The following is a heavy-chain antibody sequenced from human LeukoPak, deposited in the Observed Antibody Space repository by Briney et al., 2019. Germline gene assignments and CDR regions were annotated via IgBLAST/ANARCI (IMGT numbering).Heavy chain of an antibody. Sequence: GASVKVSCKASGYTFTGYYMHWVRQAPGQGLEWMGWINPNSGGTNYAQKFQGRVTMTRDTSISTAYMELSRLRSDDTAVYYCARDTLYYDILTGYWETLGYWGQGTLVTVSS. V-gene: IGHV1-2*02. D-gene: IGHD3-9*01. J-gene: IGHJ4*02. CDR2: INPNSGGT. CDR3: ARDTLYYDILTGYWETLGY. CDR1: GYTFTGYY.